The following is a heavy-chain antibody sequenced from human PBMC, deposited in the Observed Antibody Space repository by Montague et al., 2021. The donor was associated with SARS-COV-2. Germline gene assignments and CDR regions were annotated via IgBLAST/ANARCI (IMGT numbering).Heavy chain of an antibody. CDR2: INHSGST. CDR3: ARGPGVGVRLAIYYYYGMDV. CDR1: GGSFSGYY. Sequence: SETLSLTCAVYGGSFSGYYWSWIRQPPGKGLEWIGEINHSGSTNYNPSLKSRVTISVDTSKNQFSLKLSSVAAADTAVYYCARGPGVGVRLAIYYYYGMDVWGQGTTVTVSS. V-gene: IGHV4-34*01. D-gene: IGHD3-3*01. J-gene: IGHJ6*02.